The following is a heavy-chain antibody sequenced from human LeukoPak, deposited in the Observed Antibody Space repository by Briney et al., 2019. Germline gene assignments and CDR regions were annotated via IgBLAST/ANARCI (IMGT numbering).Heavy chain of an antibody. CDR3: ARASPYYDILTGYSTFDY. V-gene: IGHV3-21*01. CDR2: ISSSSSYI. Sequence: GGSLRLSCAASGFTFSSYSMNWVRQAPGKGLEWVSSISSSSSYIYYADSVKGRFTIPRDNAKNSLYLQMNSLRAEDTAVYYCARASPYYDILTGYSTFDYWGQGTLVTVSS. D-gene: IGHD3-9*01. CDR1: GFTFSSYS. J-gene: IGHJ4*02.